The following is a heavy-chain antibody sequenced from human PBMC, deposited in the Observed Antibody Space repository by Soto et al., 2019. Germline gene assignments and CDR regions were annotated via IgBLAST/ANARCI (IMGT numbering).Heavy chain of an antibody. D-gene: IGHD5-18*01. J-gene: IGHJ4*02. CDR3: SRAVGGFTYGYPDY. Sequence: SGPTLVNPTQTLTLTCTFSGFSLSTTGMCVSWIRQPPGKALEWLALIDWADDKYYSTSLKTRLTISKDTSKNQVVLTMTNVEPVDTATYFCSRAVGGFTYGYPDYWGQGTLVTVS. CDR1: GFSLSTTGMC. V-gene: IGHV2-70*01. CDR2: IDWADDK.